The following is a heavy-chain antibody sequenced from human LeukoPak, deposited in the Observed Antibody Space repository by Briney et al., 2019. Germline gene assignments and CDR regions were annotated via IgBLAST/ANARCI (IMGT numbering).Heavy chain of an antibody. CDR2: IWYDGSNK. V-gene: IGHV3-33*01. CDR1: GFTFSSYG. CDR3: ARAGYSGYAEGLDY. J-gene: IGHJ4*02. Sequence: GGSLRLSCTASGFTFSSYGMHWVRQAPGKGLEWVAVIWYDGSNKHYADSVKGRFTISRDNSKNTLYLQMNSLRAEDTAVYYCARAGYSGYAEGLDYWGQGTLVTVSS. D-gene: IGHD5-12*01.